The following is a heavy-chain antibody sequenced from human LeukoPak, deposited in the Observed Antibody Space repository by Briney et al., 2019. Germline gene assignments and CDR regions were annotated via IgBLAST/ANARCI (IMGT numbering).Heavy chain of an antibody. V-gene: IGHV4-30-2*01. CDR2: INHSGST. CDR1: GGSISSGGYY. J-gene: IGHJ4*02. CDR3: ARVDREGYYFDY. Sequence: SQTLSLTCTVSGGSISSGGYYWSWIRQPPGKGLEWIGEINHSGSTNYNPSLKSRVTISVDTSKNQFSLKLSSVTAADTAVYYCARVDREGYYFDYWGQGTLVTVSS.